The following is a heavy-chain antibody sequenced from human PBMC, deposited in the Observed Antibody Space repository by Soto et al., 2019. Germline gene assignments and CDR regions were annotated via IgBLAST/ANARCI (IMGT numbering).Heavy chain of an antibody. D-gene: IGHD3-10*01. V-gene: IGHV1-69*08. J-gene: IGHJ4*02. CDR1: GGTFSPYT. CDR3: TRDWEITVSTWSFGGC. Sequence: QVQLVQSGAEVKKPGSSVKVSCKASGGTFSPYTINWVRQAPGQGLEWMGRIIPFHGVTNYAQKFQARVTITADKSTSTAYMELSGLRFEDTAMYYCTRDWEITVSTWSFGGCWGRGALVTVSS. CDR2: IIPFHGVT.